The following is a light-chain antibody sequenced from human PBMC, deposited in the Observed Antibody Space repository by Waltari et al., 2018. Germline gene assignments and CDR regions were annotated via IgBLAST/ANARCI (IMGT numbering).Light chain of an antibody. J-gene: IGKJ3*01. CDR1: QSISTS. V-gene: IGKV1-39*01. CDR2: GAS. Sequence: DIQMTQSPPSLSASVGDRVTITCRPTQSISTSLNWYQHKAGKAPKLLIYGASTLERGVPSRFSGSGSGTDFTLTINSLRPEDFATYYCQQSYTAPFTFGPGTRVDLK. CDR3: QQSYTAPFT.